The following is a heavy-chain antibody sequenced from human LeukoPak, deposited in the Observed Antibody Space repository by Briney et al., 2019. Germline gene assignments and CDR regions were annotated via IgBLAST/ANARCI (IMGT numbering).Heavy chain of an antibody. CDR1: EFTFSNYW. J-gene: IGHJ4*02. D-gene: IGHD6-19*01. CDR2: INSDGRST. Sequence: GGSLRLSCAASEFTFSNYWMHWVRLAPGEGLVWVAHINSDGRSTSYADSVKGRFTISRDNAKNTLYLQMNSLRTEDTAVYYCARDMYSSGWSYYFDHWGQGTLVTVSS. CDR3: ARDMYSSGWSYYFDH. V-gene: IGHV3-74*01.